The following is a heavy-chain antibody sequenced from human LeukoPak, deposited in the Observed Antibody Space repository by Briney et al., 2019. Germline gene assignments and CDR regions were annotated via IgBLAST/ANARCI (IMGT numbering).Heavy chain of an antibody. CDR3: AREGRYFDWLPYDDAFDI. Sequence: GGSLRLSCAASGFTFSSYWMSWVRQAPGKGLEWVANIKQDGGEKYYVDSVKGRFTISRDNAKNSLYLQMNSLRAEDTAVYYCAREGRYFDWLPYDDAFDIWGQGTMVTVSS. V-gene: IGHV3-7*01. D-gene: IGHD3-9*01. CDR1: GFTFSSYW. CDR2: IKQDGGEK. J-gene: IGHJ3*02.